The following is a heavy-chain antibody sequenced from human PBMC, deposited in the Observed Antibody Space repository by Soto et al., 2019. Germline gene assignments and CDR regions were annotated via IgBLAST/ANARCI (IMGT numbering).Heavy chain of an antibody. J-gene: IGHJ5*02. V-gene: IGHV4-39*01. Sequence: SETLSLTYTVSGGSISSSSYYWGWIRQPPGKGLEWIGSIYYSGSTYYNPSLKSRVTISVDTSKNQFSLKLSSVTAADTAVYYCARAWDSSGYRDNWFDPWGQGTLVTVSS. D-gene: IGHD3-22*01. CDR3: ARAWDSSGYRDNWFDP. CDR2: IYYSGST. CDR1: GGSISSSSYY.